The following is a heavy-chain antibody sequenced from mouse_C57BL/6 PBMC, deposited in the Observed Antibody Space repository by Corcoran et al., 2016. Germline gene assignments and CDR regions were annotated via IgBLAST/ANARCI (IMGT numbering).Heavy chain of an antibody. CDR1: GFSLSTSGMG. Sequence: QVTLKESGPGILQSSQTLSLTCSFSGFSLSTSGMGVSWIRQPSGKGLEWLAHIYWDDDKRYNPSLKSRLTISKDTSRNQVFLKITSVDTADTATYYCARTYYSNYDYWYFDVWGTGTTVTVSS. CDR2: IYWDDDK. CDR3: ARTYYSNYDYWYFDV. D-gene: IGHD2-5*01. V-gene: IGHV8-12*01. J-gene: IGHJ1*03.